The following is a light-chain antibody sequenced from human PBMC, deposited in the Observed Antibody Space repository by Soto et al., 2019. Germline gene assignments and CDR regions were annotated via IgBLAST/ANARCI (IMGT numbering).Light chain of an antibody. Sequence: QSALTQPPSASGTPVQRVTISCSGSSSNIGSNYVYWYQQLPGTAPKLLIYRNNQRPSGVPDRFSGSKSGTSASLAISGLRSEDEADYYCAAWDDSLSGLNWVFGGGTQLTVL. CDR1: SSNIGSNY. J-gene: IGLJ3*02. CDR2: RNN. V-gene: IGLV1-47*01. CDR3: AAWDDSLSGLNWV.